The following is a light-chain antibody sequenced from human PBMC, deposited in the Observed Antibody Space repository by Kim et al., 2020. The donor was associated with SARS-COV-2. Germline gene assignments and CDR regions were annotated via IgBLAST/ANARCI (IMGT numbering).Light chain of an antibody. Sequence: EIVLTQSPATLSLSPGERATLSCRTSQSVSNTYLAWFQQKPGQAPMLLICGSSSRATGIPARFSGSGSGTDFTLTISSLQSEDFAVYYCQQYGTAPPTFGEGTRLEIK. J-gene: IGKJ5*01. CDR2: GSS. V-gene: IGKV3-20*01. CDR1: QSVSNTY. CDR3: QQYGTAPPT.